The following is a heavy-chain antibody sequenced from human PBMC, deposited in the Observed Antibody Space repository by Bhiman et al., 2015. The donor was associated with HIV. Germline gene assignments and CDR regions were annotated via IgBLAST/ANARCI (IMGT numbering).Heavy chain of an antibody. D-gene: IGHD6-13*01. CDR2: ISYDGSNK. Sequence: QVQLVESGGGVVQPGRSLRLSCAASGFTFSSYAMHWVRQAPGKGLEWVAVISYDGSNKYYADSMKGRFTISRDNSKNTLYLQMNSLRAEDTAVYYCAGALNEGSSWYMIAFDIWGQGTMVTVSS. CDR3: AGALNEGSSWYMIAFDI. V-gene: IGHV3-30-3*01. J-gene: IGHJ3*02. CDR1: GFTFSSYA.